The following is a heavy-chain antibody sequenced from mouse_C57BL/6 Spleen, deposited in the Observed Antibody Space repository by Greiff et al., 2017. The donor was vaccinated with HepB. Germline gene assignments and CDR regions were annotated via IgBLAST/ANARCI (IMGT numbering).Heavy chain of an antibody. Sequence: QVQLKQSGPELVKPGASVKISCKASGYTFTDYYINWVKQRPGQGLEWIGWIFPGSGSTYYNEKFKGKATLTVDKSSSTAYMLLSSLTSEDSAVYFCARGGTAQAWNPYAMDYWGQGTSVTVSS. D-gene: IGHD3-2*02. CDR2: IFPGSGST. V-gene: IGHV1-75*01. J-gene: IGHJ4*01. CDR1: GYTFTDYY. CDR3: ARGGTAQAWNPYAMDY.